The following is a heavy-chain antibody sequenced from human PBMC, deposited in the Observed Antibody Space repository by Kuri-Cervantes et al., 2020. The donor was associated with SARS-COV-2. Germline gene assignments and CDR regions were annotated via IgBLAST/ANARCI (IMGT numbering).Heavy chain of an antibody. CDR3: ARSPLTRRYSSGWTDRYYYYYYMDV. D-gene: IGHD6-19*01. CDR2: ISAYNGNT. J-gene: IGHJ6*03. CDR1: GYTFTSYG. Sequence: ASVKVSCKASGYTFTSYGISWVRQAPGQGLEWMGWISAYNGNTNYAQKLQGRVTMTTDTSTSTAYMELRSLRSDDTAVYYCARSPLTRRYSSGWTDRYYYYYYMDVLGKGTTVTVSS. V-gene: IGHV1-18*01.